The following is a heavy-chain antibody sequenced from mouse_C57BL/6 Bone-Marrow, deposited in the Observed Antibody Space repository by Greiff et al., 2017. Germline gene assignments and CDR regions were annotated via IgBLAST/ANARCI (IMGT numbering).Heavy chain of an antibody. D-gene: IGHD2-3*01. CDR3: ARSYDGYYVDY. CDR2: IDPSDSYT. V-gene: IGHV1-50*01. J-gene: IGHJ2*01. CDR1: GYTFTSYW. Sequence: QVHVKQPGAELVKPGASVKLSCKASGYTFTSYWMQWVKQRPGQGLEWIGEIDPSDSYTNYNQKFKGKATLTVDTSSSTAYMQLSSLTSEDSAVYYCARSYDGYYVDYWGQGTTLTVSS.